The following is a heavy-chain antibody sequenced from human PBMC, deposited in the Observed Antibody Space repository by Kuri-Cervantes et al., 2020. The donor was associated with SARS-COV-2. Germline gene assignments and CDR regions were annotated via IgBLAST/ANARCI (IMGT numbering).Heavy chain of an antibody. D-gene: IGHD3-3*01. J-gene: IGHJ4*02. Sequence: GGSLTLSCAASGFSFSYYGMHWVRQAPGKGLEWVGFVRRDGSNYYYADSVKGRFTISRDNSKNSLYLEMNSLRPEDTAVYYCAKVETASLNYWGQGTLVTVSS. CDR3: AKVETASLNY. CDR1: GFSFSYYG. CDR2: VRRDGSNY. V-gene: IGHV3-30*02.